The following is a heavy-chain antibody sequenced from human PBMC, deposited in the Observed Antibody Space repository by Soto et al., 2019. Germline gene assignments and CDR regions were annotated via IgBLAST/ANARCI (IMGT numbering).Heavy chain of an antibody. J-gene: IGHJ4*02. Sequence: SQTLSLTCVISGDSVSSNSAAWNWIRQSPSRGLEWLGRTYYRSKWYNDYAVSVKSRITINPDTSKNQFSLQLNSVTPEDTAVFYCARTPRYGSGSTFDYWGQGTLVTVSS. CDR3: ARTPRYGSGSTFDY. CDR2: TYYRSKWYN. CDR1: GDSVSSNSAA. V-gene: IGHV6-1*01. D-gene: IGHD3-10*01.